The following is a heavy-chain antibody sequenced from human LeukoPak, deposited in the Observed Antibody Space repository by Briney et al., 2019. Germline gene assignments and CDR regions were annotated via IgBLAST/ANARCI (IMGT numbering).Heavy chain of an antibody. D-gene: IGHD3-22*01. Sequence: SVKVSCKASGCTFSSYAISWVRQAPGQGLEWMGRIIPILGIANYAQKFQGRVTITADKSTSTAYMELSSLRSEDTAVYYCASPSGDYDSSGDDYWGQGTLVTVSS. J-gene: IGHJ4*02. CDR3: ASPSGDYDSSGDDY. V-gene: IGHV1-69*04. CDR2: IIPILGIA. CDR1: GCTFSSYA.